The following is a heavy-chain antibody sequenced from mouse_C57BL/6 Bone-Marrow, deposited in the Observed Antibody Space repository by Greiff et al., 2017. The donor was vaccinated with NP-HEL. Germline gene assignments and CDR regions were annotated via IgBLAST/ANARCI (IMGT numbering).Heavy chain of an antibody. J-gene: IGHJ3*01. CDR2: VIMGGSYT. V-gene: IGHV5-6*01. CDR3: ARSESLVISY. CDR1: GFTFSSYG. Sequence: EVQVVESGGDLFQRGGSLKLSCAASGFTFSSYGMSWVCQTPDRRMEGGGIVIMGGSYTYYPDSVQGRFTISRDNAKNTLYLQMSSLKSEDTAMYYCARSESLVISYWGQGTLVTVSA.